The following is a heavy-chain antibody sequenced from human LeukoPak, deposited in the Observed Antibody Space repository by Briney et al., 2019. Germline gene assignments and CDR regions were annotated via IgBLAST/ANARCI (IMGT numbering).Heavy chain of an antibody. CDR3: ARVVVGVTNRFDP. J-gene: IGHJ5*02. V-gene: IGHV3-7*05. Sequence: PGGSLRLSCAASGFIFSSYWMSWVRQAPGKGVEWVANINQAGSEKYYVDSVKGRFTISRDNAKNSLFLQMNSLRAEDTAVYFCARVVVGVTNRFDPWGQGTLVIVSS. CDR2: INQAGSEK. CDR1: GFIFSSYW. D-gene: IGHD2-15*01.